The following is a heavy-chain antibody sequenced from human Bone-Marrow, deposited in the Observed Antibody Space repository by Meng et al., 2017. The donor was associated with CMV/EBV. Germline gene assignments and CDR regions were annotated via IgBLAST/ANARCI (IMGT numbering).Heavy chain of an antibody. CDR3: ARDGIAYSSSSGFDD. D-gene: IGHD6-6*01. CDR2: IYYSGST. CDR1: GGPISSSSYY. J-gene: IGHJ4*02. V-gene: IGHV4-61*01. Sequence: SETLSLTCTVSGGPISSSSYYWGWIRQPPGKGLEWIGYIYYSGSTNYNPSLKSRVTISVDTSKNQFSLKLSSVTAADTAVYYCARDGIAYSSSSGFDDWGQGARVTGSS.